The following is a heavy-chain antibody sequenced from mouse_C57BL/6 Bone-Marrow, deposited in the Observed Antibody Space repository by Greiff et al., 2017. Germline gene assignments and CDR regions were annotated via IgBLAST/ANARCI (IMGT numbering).Heavy chain of an antibody. Sequence: VQLQQPGAELVKPGASVKVSCKASGYTFTSYWMHWVKQRPGQGLEWIGRINPSDSDTNYNQKFKGQATLTGDKSSSTAYMQLSSLRSEDSAVYYCAYYSNHEGVAYWGQGTLVTVSA. V-gene: IGHV1-74*01. CDR1: GYTFTSYW. J-gene: IGHJ3*01. D-gene: IGHD2-5*01. CDR3: AYYSNHEGVAY. CDR2: INPSDSDT.